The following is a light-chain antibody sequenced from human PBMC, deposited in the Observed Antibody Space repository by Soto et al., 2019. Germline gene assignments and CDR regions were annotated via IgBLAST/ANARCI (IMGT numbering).Light chain of an antibody. Sequence: DIQMTQSPSTLSASVGDRVTITCRASQSISSWLAWYQQKPGKAPKLLIYDASSLERGVPSRFSGSGSGTEFTLSISSMQPDDFASYYCQQYNGNSRTFGQGTKVDIK. CDR3: QQYNGNSRT. V-gene: IGKV1-5*01. CDR1: QSISSW. CDR2: DAS. J-gene: IGKJ1*01.